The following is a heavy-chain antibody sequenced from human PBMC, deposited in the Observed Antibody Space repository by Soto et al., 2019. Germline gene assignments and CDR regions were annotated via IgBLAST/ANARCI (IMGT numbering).Heavy chain of an antibody. Sequence: GGSLRPSCAASGRTFSSYAMSWVRQGPGKGLEWVSGISGSGGTTQYADSVKGRFTISRDNFESTLYLQMSSLRAEDTAVYYCAKDRMASAVYNPYGMDVWGQGTTVTVSS. CDR2: ISGSGGTT. D-gene: IGHD3-10*01. J-gene: IGHJ6*02. CDR1: GRTFSSYA. V-gene: IGHV3-23*01. CDR3: AKDRMASAVYNPYGMDV.